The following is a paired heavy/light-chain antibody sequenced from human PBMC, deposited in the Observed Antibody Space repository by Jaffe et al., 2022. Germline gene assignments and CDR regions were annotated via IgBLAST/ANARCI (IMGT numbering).Light chain of an antibody. J-gene: IGLJ3*02. CDR2: DTS. V-gene: IGLV7-46*01. Sequence: QAVVTQEPSLTVSPGGTVTLTCGSSTGAVTSGHYPYWFQQKPGQAPRTLIYDTSNKHSWTPARFSGSLLGGKAALTLSGAQPEDEAEYYCLLSYSGALWVFGGGTKLTVL. CDR3: LLSYSGALWV. CDR1: TGAVTSGHY.
Heavy chain of an antibody. CDR3: ARELRICTGGVCYKAAADSFDY. V-gene: IGHV3-21*01. Sequence: EVQLVESGGGLVKPGGSLRLSCAASGFTFSSYSMNWVRQAPGKGLEWVSSISSSSSYIYYADSVKGRFTISRDNAKNSLYLQMNSLRAEDTAVYYCARELRICTGGVCYKAAADSFDYWGQGTLVTVSS. J-gene: IGHJ4*02. CDR2: ISSSSSYI. D-gene: IGHD2-8*02. CDR1: GFTFSSYS.